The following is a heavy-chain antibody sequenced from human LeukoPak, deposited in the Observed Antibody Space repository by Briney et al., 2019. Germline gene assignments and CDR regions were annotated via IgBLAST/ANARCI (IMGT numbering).Heavy chain of an antibody. CDR2: IIPIFGTA. J-gene: IGHJ3*02. D-gene: IGHD2-2*01. CDR1: GGTFSSYA. Sequence: SVKVSCKASGGTFSSYAISWVRQAPGQGLEWMGGIIPIFGTANYAQKFQGRVTITADKSTSTAYMELSSLRSEDTAVYYCAREVPAAATLSAFDIWGQGTMVAVSS. V-gene: IGHV1-69*06. CDR3: AREVPAAATLSAFDI.